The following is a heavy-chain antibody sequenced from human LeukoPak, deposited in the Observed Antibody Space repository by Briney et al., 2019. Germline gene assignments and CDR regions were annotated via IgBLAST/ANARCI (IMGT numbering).Heavy chain of an antibody. V-gene: IGHV3-30-3*01. D-gene: IGHD6-19*01. CDR3: ARDMGEQWLATPTGFDY. Sequence: GRSLRLSCAASGFTFSSYAMHWVRQAPGKGLEWVAVISYDGSNKYYADSVKGRFTISRDNSKNTLYLQMNSLRAEDTAVYYCARDMGEQWLATPTGFDYWGQGTLVTVSS. CDR1: GFTFSSYA. CDR2: ISYDGSNK. J-gene: IGHJ4*02.